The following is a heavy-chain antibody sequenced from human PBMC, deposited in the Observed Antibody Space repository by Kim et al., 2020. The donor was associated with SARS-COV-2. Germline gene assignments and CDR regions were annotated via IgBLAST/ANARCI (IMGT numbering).Heavy chain of an antibody. V-gene: IGHV4-39*01. CDR1: GDSIINNRYY. Sequence: SETLSLTCTVSGDSIINNRYYWGWIRQSPGKGLEWIGSIHYSASTYYNPSLKSRVTMSVDTSSNQFSLRVNSVTAADTAVYYCARRTDASESFYLFDSWG. J-gene: IGHJ5*01. D-gene: IGHD3-10*01. CDR2: IHYSAST. CDR3: ARRTDASESFYLFDS.